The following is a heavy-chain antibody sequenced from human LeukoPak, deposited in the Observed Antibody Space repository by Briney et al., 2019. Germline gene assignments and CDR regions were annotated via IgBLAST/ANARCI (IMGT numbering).Heavy chain of an antibody. D-gene: IGHD3-16*01. Sequence: ASVKVSCKASGYTFTSYDINWVRQATGQGLEWMGWMNPNSGNTGYAQKFQGRVSFTRNTSISTAYMDLSILRFEATAVADCARGPWEYALGGILGWYFDYWGRGTLVTVSS. J-gene: IGHJ2*01. CDR1: GYTFTSYD. V-gene: IGHV1-8*01. CDR3: ARGPWEYALGGILGWYFDY. CDR2: MNPNSGNT.